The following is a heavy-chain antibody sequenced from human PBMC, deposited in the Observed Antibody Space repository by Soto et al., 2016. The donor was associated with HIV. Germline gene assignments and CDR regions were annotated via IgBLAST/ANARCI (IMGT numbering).Heavy chain of an antibody. D-gene: IGHD3-3*01. CDR1: GFMFNSYS. V-gene: IGHV3-48*04. CDR2: ISSTSSTI. CDR3: ARDKDTNYDRYHYYYMDS. Sequence: EVQLVEAGGGLVKPGRSLRLSCTASGFMFNSYSMNWVRQAPGKGLEWISYISSTSSTIYYADSVKGRFTISRDNAKNSLYLRMNGLTAEDTAVYYCARDKDTNYDRYHYYYMDSGAKDHGHRVL. J-gene: IGHJ6*03.